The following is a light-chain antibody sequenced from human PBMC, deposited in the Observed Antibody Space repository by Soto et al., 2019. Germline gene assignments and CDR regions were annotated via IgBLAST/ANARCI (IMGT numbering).Light chain of an antibody. Sequence: QSALTQPRSVSGSPGQSVTISCTGSSSDVGGYDFDSWYQQHPGKAPKLMISDVSERPSGVPDRFSGSKSANTASLTISGLQAEDEADYYCCSYAGTYTLVFGGGTKVTVL. J-gene: IGLJ3*02. CDR3: CSYAGTYTLV. V-gene: IGLV2-11*01. CDR1: SSDVGGYDF. CDR2: DVS.